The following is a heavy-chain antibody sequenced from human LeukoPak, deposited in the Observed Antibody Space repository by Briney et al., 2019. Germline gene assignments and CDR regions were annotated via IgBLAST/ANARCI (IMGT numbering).Heavy chain of an antibody. CDR3: ARDAGEVDY. D-gene: IGHD3-10*01. J-gene: IGHJ4*02. CDR2: LNHSGST. CDR1: GGSCSGYY. V-gene: IGHV4-34*01. Sequence: SETLSLTCAVYGGSCSGYYWSWLRQPPGKGLEWIGELNHSGSTNYNPSLKSRVTISVDTSKNQFSLKLSSVTAADTAVYYCARDAGEVDYWGQGTLVTVSS.